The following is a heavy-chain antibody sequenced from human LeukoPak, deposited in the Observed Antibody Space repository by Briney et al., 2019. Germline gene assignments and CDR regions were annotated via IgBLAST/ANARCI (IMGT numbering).Heavy chain of an antibody. V-gene: IGHV1-24*01. Sequence: GASVKVSCKVSGYTLTELSMHWVRQAPGKGLEWMGGFDPEDGGTIYAQKFQGRVTMTEDTSTDTAYMELSSLRSEDTAVYYCATLITMVRGVTHYGMDVWGQGTTVTVSS. CDR1: GYTLTELS. D-gene: IGHD3-10*01. CDR3: ATLITMVRGVTHYGMDV. CDR2: FDPEDGGT. J-gene: IGHJ6*02.